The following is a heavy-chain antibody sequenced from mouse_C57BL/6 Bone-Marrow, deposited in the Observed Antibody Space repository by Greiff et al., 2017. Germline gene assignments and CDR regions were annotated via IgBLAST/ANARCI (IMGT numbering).Heavy chain of an antibody. J-gene: IGHJ2*01. Sequence: EVMLVESGGDLVKPGGSLKLSCAASGFTFSSYGMSWVRQTPDKRLEWVATISSGGSYTYYPASVKGRFTISRDNAKNTLYQQMSSQKSEDTTMYYCARQGRYSYDYGGQGTTLTVTS. V-gene: IGHV5-6*01. CDR2: ISSGGSYT. CDR1: GFTFSSYG. CDR3: ARQGRYSYDY.